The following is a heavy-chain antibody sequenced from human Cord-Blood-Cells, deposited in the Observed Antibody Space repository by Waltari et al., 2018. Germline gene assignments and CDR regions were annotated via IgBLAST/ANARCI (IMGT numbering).Heavy chain of an antibody. CDR2: ISSSSTI. CDR1: GFTLSSYS. D-gene: IGHD6-19*01. Sequence: EVQLVESGGGLVQPGGSLRLSCAASGFTLSSYSMNWVRQAPGKGRGWVSYISSSSTIYYADSVKGRCTISRDNAKNSLYLQMNSLRDEDTAVYYCARVTAVADWFDPWGQGTLVTVSS. V-gene: IGHV3-48*02. CDR3: ARVTAVADWFDP. J-gene: IGHJ5*02.